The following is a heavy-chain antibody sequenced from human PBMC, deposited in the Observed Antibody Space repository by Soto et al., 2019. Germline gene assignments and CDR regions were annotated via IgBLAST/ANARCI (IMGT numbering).Heavy chain of an antibody. J-gene: IGHJ5*02. V-gene: IGHV4-31*03. CDR2: IYYSGST. CDR1: GGSISSSGYY. CDR3: ARVPRNYDFWSGYYGNWFDP. D-gene: IGHD3-3*01. Sequence: SETLSLTCTVSGGSISSSGYYWSWIRQHPGKGLEWIGYIYYSGSTYYNPSLKSRVTISVDTSKNQFSLKLSSVTAADTAVYYCARVPRNYDFWSGYYGNWFDPWGKGTLVTVS.